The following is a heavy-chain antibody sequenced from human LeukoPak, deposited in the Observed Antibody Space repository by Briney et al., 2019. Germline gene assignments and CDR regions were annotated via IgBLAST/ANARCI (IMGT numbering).Heavy chain of an antibody. Sequence: ASVKVSCKASEYTFTSYDINWVRQATGQGLEWMGWMNPNSGNTGYAQKFQGRVTMTRNTSISTAYMELSSLRSEDTAVYYCARTPAIQLWLGDYYYMDVWGKGTTVTISS. V-gene: IGHV1-8*01. CDR1: EYTFTSYD. CDR3: ARTPAIQLWLGDYYYMDV. J-gene: IGHJ6*03. CDR2: MNPNSGNT. D-gene: IGHD5-18*01.